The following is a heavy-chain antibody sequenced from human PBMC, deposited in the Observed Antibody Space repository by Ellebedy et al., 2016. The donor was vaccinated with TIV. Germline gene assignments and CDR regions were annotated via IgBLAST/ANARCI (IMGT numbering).Heavy chain of an antibody. CDR2: IWYDGSNK. CDR3: ARDQFPRGTAMAIDY. D-gene: IGHD5-18*01. Sequence: PGGSLRLSCAASGFTFSTYGMLLVRQAPGKGLEWVAVIWYDGSNKYYADSVKGRFTISRDNSKNTLYLQMNSLRAEDTAVYYCARDQFPRGTAMAIDYWGQGTLVTVSS. CDR1: GFTFSTYG. V-gene: IGHV3-33*01. J-gene: IGHJ4*02.